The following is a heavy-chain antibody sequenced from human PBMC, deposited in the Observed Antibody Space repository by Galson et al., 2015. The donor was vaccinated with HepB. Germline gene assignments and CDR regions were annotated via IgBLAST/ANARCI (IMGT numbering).Heavy chain of an antibody. D-gene: IGHD2-2*01. CDR1: GGSISSSNW. CDR2: IYHSGST. V-gene: IGHV4-4*02. J-gene: IGHJ4*02. CDR3: AREVPTAPGFFDY. Sequence: TCAVSGGSISSSNWWSWVRQPPGKGLEWIGEIYHSGSTNYNPSLKSRVTISVDKSKNQFSLKLSSVTAADTAVYYCAREVPTAPGFFDYWGQGTLVTVSS.